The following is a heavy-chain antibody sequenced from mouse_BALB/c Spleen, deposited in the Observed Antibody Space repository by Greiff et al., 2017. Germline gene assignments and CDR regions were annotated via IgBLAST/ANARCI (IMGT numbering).Heavy chain of an antibody. V-gene: IGHV2-9*02. J-gene: IGHJ4*01. CDR3: AKGDGRYAMDY. D-gene: IGHD2-3*01. CDR1: GFSLTSYG. CDR2: IWAGGST. Sequence: VQGVESGPGLVAPSQSLSITCTVSGFSLTSYGVHWVRQPPGKGLEWLGVIWAGGSTNYNSALMSRLSISKDNSKSQVFLKMNSLQTDDTATYYCAKGDGRYAMDYWGQGTSVTVSS.